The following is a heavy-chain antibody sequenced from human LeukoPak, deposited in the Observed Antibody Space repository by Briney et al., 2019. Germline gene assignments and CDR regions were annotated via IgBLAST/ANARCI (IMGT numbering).Heavy chain of an antibody. CDR2: IRYDGSNK. J-gene: IGHJ4*02. V-gene: IGHV3-30*02. CDR3: ARGEYYDILTGTWVPGY. Sequence: GGSLRLSCAASGFTFSSYGMHWVRQAPGKGLEWVAFIRYDGSNKYYADSVKGRFTISRDNSKNTLYLQMNSLRAEDTAVYYCARGEYYDILTGTWVPGYWGQGTLVTVSS. D-gene: IGHD3-9*01. CDR1: GFTFSSYG.